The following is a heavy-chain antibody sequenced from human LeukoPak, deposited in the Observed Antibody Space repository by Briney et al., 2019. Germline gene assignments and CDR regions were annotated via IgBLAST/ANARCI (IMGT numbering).Heavy chain of an antibody. CDR2: INAGNGNT. CDR3: ASSWGYYDILTGPYYYGMDV. CDR1: GYTFTSYA. D-gene: IGHD3-9*01. Sequence: GASVKVSCKASGYTFTSYAIHWVRQAPGQRLEWMGWINAGNGNTKYSQKFQGRVTITADESTSTAYMELSSLRSEDTAVYYCASSWGYYDILTGPYYYGMDVWGQGTTVTVSS. J-gene: IGHJ6*02. V-gene: IGHV1-3*01.